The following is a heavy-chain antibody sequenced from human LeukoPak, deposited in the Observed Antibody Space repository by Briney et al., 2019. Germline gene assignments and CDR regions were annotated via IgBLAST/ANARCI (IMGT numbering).Heavy chain of an antibody. V-gene: IGHV1-2*06. CDR3: AREGGAYCSSTSCSFEKYNWFDP. D-gene: IGHD2-2*01. J-gene: IGHJ5*02. Sequence: ASVKVSCKASGYTFTGYYMHWVRQAPGQGLEWMGRINPYSGGTNYAQKFQGRVTMTRDTSISTAYMELSRLRSDDTAVYYCAREGGAYCSSTSCSFEKYNWFDPWGQGTLVTVSS. CDR2: INPYSGGT. CDR1: GYTFTGYY.